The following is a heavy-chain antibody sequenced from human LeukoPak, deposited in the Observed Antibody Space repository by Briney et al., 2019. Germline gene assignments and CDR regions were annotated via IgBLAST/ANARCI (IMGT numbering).Heavy chain of an antibody. V-gene: IGHV4-59*01. CDR3: ARSSSGYYATFDY. Sequence: SETLSLTCTVSGGSISSYYWSWIRQPPGKGLEWIGYIYYSGSTNYNPSLKSRVTISVDTSKNQFSLKLSSVTAADTAVYYCARSSSGYYATFDYWGHGTLVTVSS. CDR2: IYYSGST. J-gene: IGHJ4*01. D-gene: IGHD3-22*01. CDR1: GGSISSYY.